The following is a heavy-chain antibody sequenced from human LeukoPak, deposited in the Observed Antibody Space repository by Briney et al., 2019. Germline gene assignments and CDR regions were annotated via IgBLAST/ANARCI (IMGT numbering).Heavy chain of an antibody. CDR2: IYPSGSA. V-gene: IGHV4-4*07. CDR3: ARDYNSWYFDH. CDR1: GDSISSYY. Sequence: SETLFLTCDVSGDSISSYYWSWIRQPAGKGLEWLGRIYPSGSADYNPSLKSLGTMSVDTSKNQFSLRLSSVTAADTAVYFCARDYNSWYFDHWGRGTLVTVSS. J-gene: IGHJ2*01. D-gene: IGHD5-24*01.